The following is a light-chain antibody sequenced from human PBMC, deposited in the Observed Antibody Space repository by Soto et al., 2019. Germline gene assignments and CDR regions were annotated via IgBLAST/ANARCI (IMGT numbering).Light chain of an antibody. J-gene: IGKJ1*01. CDR1: QTIGSW. CDR3: LQDYSYSWT. V-gene: IGKV1-5*03. CDR2: NAS. Sequence: DVQIAQSPSTLSASLGDRLTITXRASQTIGSWLGWYQQRPGKPPDLLIYNASTLESGVPSNFSGSGSGTEFTLTISSLQPEDFATYYCLQDYSYSWTFGQGTKVDIK.